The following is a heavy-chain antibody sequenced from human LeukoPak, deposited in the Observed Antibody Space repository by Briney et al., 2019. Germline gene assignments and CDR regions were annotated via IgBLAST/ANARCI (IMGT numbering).Heavy chain of an antibody. D-gene: IGHD4-11*01. CDR1: GGSFSGYY. V-gene: IGHV4-34*01. Sequence: SETLSLTCAVSGGSFSGYYWSWIRQPPGKGLEWIGEINHSGSTNYNPSLKSRVTISVDTSKNQFSLKLSSVTAADTAVYYCARGRTSGGMTTDIDYWGQGTLVTVSS. CDR3: ARGRTSGGMTTDIDY. J-gene: IGHJ4*02. CDR2: INHSGST.